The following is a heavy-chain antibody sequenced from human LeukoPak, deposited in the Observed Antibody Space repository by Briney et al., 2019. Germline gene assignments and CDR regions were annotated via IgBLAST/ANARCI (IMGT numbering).Heavy chain of an antibody. J-gene: IGHJ6*02. CDR3: VKPPRLSIIRGEGMDV. D-gene: IGHD3-10*01. CDR2: INSGGDDT. Sequence: PGGSLRLSCAGSGFTFSTYAMGWVRQAPGKGLEWVSSINSGGDDTYYADSVKGRFTISRDNFKNTLYLQMNSLRADDTAVYYCVKPPRLSIIRGEGMDVWGQGTTVTVSS. CDR1: GFTFSTYA. V-gene: IGHV3-23*01.